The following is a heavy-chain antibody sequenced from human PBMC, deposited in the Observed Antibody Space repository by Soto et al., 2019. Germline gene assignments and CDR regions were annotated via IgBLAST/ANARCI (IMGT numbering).Heavy chain of an antibody. V-gene: IGHV3-23*01. CDR1: GFTLSTYA. D-gene: IGHD2-2*01. CDR2: ISGRGGST. J-gene: IGHJ3*02. Sequence: EVQLLESGGGLVQPGGSLRLSCAASGFTLSTYAMSWVRQAPGKGLEWVSAISGRGGSTYYADSVKGRFTISRDNSKNTLYLQMNSLRAEDTAVYSCAKRPDIVVVPAALRAAFDSWGQGTMVTVSS. CDR3: AKRPDIVVVPAALRAAFDS.